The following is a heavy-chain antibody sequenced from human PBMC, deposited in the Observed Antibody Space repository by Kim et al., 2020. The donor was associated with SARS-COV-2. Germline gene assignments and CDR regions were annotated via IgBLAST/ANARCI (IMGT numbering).Heavy chain of an antibody. J-gene: IGHJ6*03. Sequence: SVKVSCKASGGTFSSYAISWVRQAPGQGLEWMGRIIPILGIANYAQKFQGRVTITADKSTSTAYMELSSLRSEDTAVYYCASSITGSLGYYYYMDVWGK. V-gene: IGHV1-69*04. CDR2: IIPILGIA. D-gene: IGHD1-20*01. CDR3: ASSITGSLGYYYYMDV. CDR1: GGTFSSYA.